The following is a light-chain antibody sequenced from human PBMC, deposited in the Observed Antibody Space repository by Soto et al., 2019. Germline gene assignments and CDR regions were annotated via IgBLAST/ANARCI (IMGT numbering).Light chain of an antibody. Sequence: EIVLTQSPGTLSLSPGERATLSCRASQSVTSSYLAWYQQKPGQAPWLLIYGASTRATGLPDRFSGSGSGTDFTLTISRLEPEDFAVYYCQQYGNSPYTFGQGTKLEIK. V-gene: IGKV3-20*01. CDR1: QSVTSSY. CDR3: QQYGNSPYT. CDR2: GAS. J-gene: IGKJ2*01.